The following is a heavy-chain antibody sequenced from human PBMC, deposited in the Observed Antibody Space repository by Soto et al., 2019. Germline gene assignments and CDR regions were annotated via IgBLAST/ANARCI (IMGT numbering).Heavy chain of an antibody. J-gene: IGHJ6*03. D-gene: IGHD3-3*01. CDR2: INHSGST. CDR1: GVSFSGYY. CDR3: ARGGGITIFGVVSTLPDYMDV. V-gene: IGHV4-34*01. Sequence: SETLSLTCAVYGVSFSGYYWSWIRQPPGKGLEWIGEINHSGSTNYNPSLKSRVTISVDTSKNQFSLKLSSVTAADTAVYYCARGGGITIFGVVSTLPDYMDVWGKGTTVTVSS.